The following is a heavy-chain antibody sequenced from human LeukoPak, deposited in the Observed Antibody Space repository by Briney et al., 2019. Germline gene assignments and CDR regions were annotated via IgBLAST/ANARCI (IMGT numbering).Heavy chain of an antibody. CDR3: ARSSYSSGCKY. V-gene: IGHV4-38-2*02. J-gene: IGHJ4*02. CDR1: GYSISSGYF. D-gene: IGHD6-19*01. Sequence: SETLSLTCTVSGYSISSGYFWGWMRQPPGKGLEWIGSIYHSVTTHYNPSLKSRVTISLDTSKNQFSLKLSSVTAADTAVYYCARSSYSSGCKYWGQGTLVTVSS. CDR2: IYHSVTT.